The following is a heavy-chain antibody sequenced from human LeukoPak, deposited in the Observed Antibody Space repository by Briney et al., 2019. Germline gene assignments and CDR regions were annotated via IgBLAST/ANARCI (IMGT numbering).Heavy chain of an antibody. J-gene: IGHJ4*02. CDR1: GGTSSSYA. Sequence: ASVKVSCKASGGTSSSYAISWVRQAPGQGREWMGGIIPILGTANYAQKFQGRVTMTEDTSTDTAYMELSSLRSEDTAVYYCAKGSGPPAHYYFDYWGQGTLVTVSS. V-gene: IGHV1-69*06. CDR2: IIPILGTA. CDR3: AKGSGPPAHYYFDY. D-gene: IGHD2-15*01.